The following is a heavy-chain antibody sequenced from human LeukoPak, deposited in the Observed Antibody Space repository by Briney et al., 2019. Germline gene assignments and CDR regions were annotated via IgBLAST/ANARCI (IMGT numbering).Heavy chain of an antibody. D-gene: IGHD1-7*01. CDR2: IWYEGNIK. J-gene: IGHJ4*02. CDR1: GFTFSSYG. V-gene: IGHV3-33*01. Sequence: GGSLRLSCAASGFTFSSYGMHWVRQVPGGGLEWVAVIWYEGNIKFYADSVKDRFTISRDNSKNTLYLEMSNLRGEDTAVYYCARDLDLLYFGYWGQGALVTVSS. CDR3: ARDLDLLYFGY.